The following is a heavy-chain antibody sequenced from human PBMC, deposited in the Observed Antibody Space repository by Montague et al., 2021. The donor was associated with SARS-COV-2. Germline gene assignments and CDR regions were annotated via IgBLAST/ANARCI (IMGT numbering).Heavy chain of an antibody. J-gene: IGHJ3*01. CDR3: VRGRRGTVFPFSPGAFDF. CDR2: MYYVGXP. V-gene: IGHV4-39*01. D-gene: IGHD1-7*01. Sequence: SETLSLTCTVSGGSISNRNYDWGWVRQPPGKGLEWIGSMYYVGXPXYXXXXRXRVAISLDTSKSQLSLRLRSVTTTDTAVFYCVRGRRGTVFPFSPGAFDFWGQGTTVTVSS. CDR1: GGSISNRNYD.